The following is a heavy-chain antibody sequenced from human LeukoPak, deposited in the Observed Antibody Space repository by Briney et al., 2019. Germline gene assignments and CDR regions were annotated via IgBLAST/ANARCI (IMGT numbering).Heavy chain of an antibody. CDR3: ARVDPDSSTTLEVFDY. D-gene: IGHD6-13*01. Sequence: ASETLSLTCTVSGGSISSYYWSWIRQPPGKGLEWIGYIYYSGSTNYNPSLKSRVTISVDTSKNQFSLKLSSVTAADTAVYYCARVDPDSSTTLEVFDYWGQGTLVTVSS. V-gene: IGHV4-59*01. CDR2: IYYSGST. J-gene: IGHJ4*02. CDR1: GGSISSYY.